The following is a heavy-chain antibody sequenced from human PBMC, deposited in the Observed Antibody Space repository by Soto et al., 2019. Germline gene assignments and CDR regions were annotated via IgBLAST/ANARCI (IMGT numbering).Heavy chain of an antibody. CDR1: GFTFSNYA. J-gene: IGHJ6*02. Sequence: QVQLVESGGGVVQPGRSLRLSCAASGFTFSNYAMHWVRQAPGKGLEWVAIISYDGNNKYNADSVKGRFTISRDNSKNTLYLQMNSLRAEDTAVYYCARDRVCISATCGEFDYYYYYGMDVWGQGTTVTVSS. CDR3: ARDRVCISATCGEFDYYYYYGMDV. V-gene: IGHV3-30*04. D-gene: IGHD2-2*01. CDR2: ISYDGNNK.